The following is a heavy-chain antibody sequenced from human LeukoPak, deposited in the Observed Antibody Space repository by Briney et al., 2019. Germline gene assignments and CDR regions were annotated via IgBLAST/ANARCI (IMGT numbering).Heavy chain of an antibody. V-gene: IGHV3-7*01. CDR3: ARVGGRYSPLGY. CDR1: GFTFSSYW. J-gene: IGHJ4*02. D-gene: IGHD3-16*02. CDR2: IKQDGSEK. Sequence: GGSLRLSCAASGFTFSSYWMSWVRQAPGKGLEWVANIKQDGSEKYYVDSVKGRFTISRDNDKNSLFLQITSLRAEDTAVYYCARVGGRYSPLGYWGQGTLVTVSS.